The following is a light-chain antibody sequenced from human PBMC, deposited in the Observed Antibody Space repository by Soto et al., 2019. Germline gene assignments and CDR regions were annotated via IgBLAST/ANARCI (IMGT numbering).Light chain of an antibody. CDR1: SSDVGGYNY. Sequence: QSALTQPPSASGSPGQSVTISCTGTSSDVGGYNYVSWYQQHPGKAPKLMIYEVSKRPSGVPDRFSGSKSGNTASLTVSGLPAEDEADYYCSSYAGSNHNWVFGGGTKVTVL. J-gene: IGLJ3*02. CDR3: SSYAGSNHNWV. CDR2: EVS. V-gene: IGLV2-8*01.